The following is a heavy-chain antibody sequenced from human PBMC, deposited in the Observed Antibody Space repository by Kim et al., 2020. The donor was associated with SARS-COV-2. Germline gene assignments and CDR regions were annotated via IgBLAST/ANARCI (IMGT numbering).Heavy chain of an antibody. D-gene: IGHD3-3*01. CDR1: GFTFSSYV. J-gene: IGHJ6*02. CDR3: AKDQGITIFGVVPPGGYYAMDV. CDR2: ISGSGGST. Sequence: GGSLRLSCAASGFTFSSYVMSWVRQAPGKGLEWVSAISGSGGSTYYADSVKGRFTISRDNSKNTLYLQMNSLRAEDTAVYYSAKDQGITIFGVVPPGGYYAMDVWGQGTTVTVYS. V-gene: IGHV3-23*01.